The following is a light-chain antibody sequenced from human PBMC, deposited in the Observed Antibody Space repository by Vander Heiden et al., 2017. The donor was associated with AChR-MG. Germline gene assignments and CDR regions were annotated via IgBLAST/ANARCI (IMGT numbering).Light chain of an antibody. CDR2: SNN. CDR3: AAWDDSLNEVV. J-gene: IGLJ2*01. Sequence: QSVLTQPPSASGTPGQRVTISCSGSSSNIGSNTVNWYQQLPGTAPKLLIYSNNQRPSGVPDRFSGSKSGTSASLAISGLQSEDEADYYCAAWDDSLNEVVFGGGTKLTGL. CDR1: SSNIGSNT. V-gene: IGLV1-44*01.